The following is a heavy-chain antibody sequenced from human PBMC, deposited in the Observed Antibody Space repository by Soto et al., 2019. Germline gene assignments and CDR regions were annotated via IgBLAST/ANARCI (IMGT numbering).Heavy chain of an antibody. Sequence: PGGSLRLSCAASGFTFSDYYMSWIRQAPGKGLEWVSAISGSGGSTYYADSVKGRFTISRDNSKNTLYLQMNSLRAEDTAVYYCAKDSDPRIMITFGGVIVFDYWGQGTLVTVSS. V-gene: IGHV3-23*01. J-gene: IGHJ4*02. D-gene: IGHD3-16*02. CDR1: GFTFSDYY. CDR3: AKDSDPRIMITFGGVIVFDY. CDR2: ISGSGGST.